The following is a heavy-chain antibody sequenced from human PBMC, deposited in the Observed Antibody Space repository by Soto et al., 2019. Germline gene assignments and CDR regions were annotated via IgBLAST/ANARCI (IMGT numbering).Heavy chain of an antibody. CDR2: ISYAGNNI. Sequence: PGGSLRLSCAASGFTFRNFVMHWVRQAPGKGLEWVAVISYAGNNIYYADSVKGRFTISRDNAKNSLYLQMNSLRAEDTAVYYCARAPYMGSSSRLYYYYYGMDVWGQGTTVTVSS. V-gene: IGHV3-30*03. D-gene: IGHD6-6*01. CDR1: GFTFRNFV. J-gene: IGHJ6*02. CDR3: ARAPYMGSSSRLYYYYYGMDV.